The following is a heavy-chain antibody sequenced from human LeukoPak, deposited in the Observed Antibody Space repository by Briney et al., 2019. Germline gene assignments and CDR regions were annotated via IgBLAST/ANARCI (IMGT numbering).Heavy chain of an antibody. CDR2: ISTSSSYT. CDR3: ARVGVETPRNNWFDP. J-gene: IGHJ5*02. CDR1: GFTFSDYY. Sequence: KPGGSLRLSCAASGFTFSDYYMSWIRQAPGKGLEWVSYISTSSSYTNYGDSVKGRFTISRDNAKKSLYLQMNSLRAEDTAAYYCARVGVETPRNNWFDPWGQGTLVTVSS. V-gene: IGHV3-11*06.